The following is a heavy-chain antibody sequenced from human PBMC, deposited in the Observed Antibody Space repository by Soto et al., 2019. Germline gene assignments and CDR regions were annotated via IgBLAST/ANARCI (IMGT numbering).Heavy chain of an antibody. Sequence: QVQLVESGGGLVKPGGSLRLSCAASGFAFSDPYMSWIRQAPGKGLEWISYISSSGSTIYYAGSVKGRFTISRDNAKKSLYLQMDSLAADDTAVYYCARGGASVTTPIDYWVQRTQVTVAS. J-gene: IGHJ4*02. CDR1: GFAFSDPY. D-gene: IGHD1-1*01. V-gene: IGHV3-11*01. CDR2: ISSSGSTI. CDR3: ARGGASVTTPIDY.